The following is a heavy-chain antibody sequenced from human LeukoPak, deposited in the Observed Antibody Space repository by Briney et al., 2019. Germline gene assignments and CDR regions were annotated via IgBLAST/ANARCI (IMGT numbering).Heavy chain of an antibody. Sequence: PGGSLRLSCAASGFTFSSYAMHWVRQAPGKGLEWVAVISYDGSNKYYADSVKGQFTISRDNSKNTLYLQMNSLRAEDTAVYYCARDPTRYSSYAFDIWGQGTMVTVSS. V-gene: IGHV3-30-3*01. CDR3: ARDPTRYSSYAFDI. CDR1: GFTFSSYA. CDR2: ISYDGSNK. J-gene: IGHJ3*02. D-gene: IGHD6-6*01.